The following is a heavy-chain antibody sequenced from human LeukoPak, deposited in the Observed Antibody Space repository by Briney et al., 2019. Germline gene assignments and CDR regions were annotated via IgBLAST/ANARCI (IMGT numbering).Heavy chain of an antibody. D-gene: IGHD6-13*01. CDR3: AVYSSSTNWFDP. Sequence: SETLSLTCTVSGGSISSGGYYWSWIRQHPGKGLEWIGYIYYSGSTYYNPSLKSRVTISVDTSKNQFSLKLSSVTAADTAVYYCAVYSSSTNWFDPWGQGTLVTVSS. CDR1: GGSISSGGYY. V-gene: IGHV4-31*03. J-gene: IGHJ5*02. CDR2: IYYSGST.